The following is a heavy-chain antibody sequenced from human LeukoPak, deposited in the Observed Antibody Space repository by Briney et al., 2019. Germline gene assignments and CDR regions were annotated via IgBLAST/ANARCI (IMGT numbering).Heavy chain of an antibody. CDR3: ARGGQIWLDQSQFDY. V-gene: IGHV3-7*01. Sequence: PGGSLSLSCAASGFTFSSYLMSWVRQAPGKGLEWVANIKQDGSDKYYVASVKGRFTSSRDNAKNSLYLQMNSMRAEDTAVDYCARGGQIWLDQSQFDYWGKGTLVTVSS. CDR1: GFTFSSYL. CDR2: IKQDGSDK. D-gene: IGHD5-18*01. J-gene: IGHJ4*02.